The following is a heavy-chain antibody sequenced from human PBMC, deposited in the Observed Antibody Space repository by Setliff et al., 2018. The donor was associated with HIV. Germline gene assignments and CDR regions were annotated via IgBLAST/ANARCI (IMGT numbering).Heavy chain of an antibody. CDR1: GGSISSGSYF. D-gene: IGHD3-16*01. J-gene: IGHJ5*02. V-gene: IGHV4-61*02. Sequence: PSETLSLTCTVSGGSISSGSYFWNWIRQPAGKGLEWIGRIYSSGITNYNPSLKSRLTISLDTSKNQFSLQVTSVTAADTAIYYCARGISTNAYWHGAPYNWFDPWGQGILVTVSS. CDR3: ARGISTNAYWHGAPYNWFDP. CDR2: IYSSGIT.